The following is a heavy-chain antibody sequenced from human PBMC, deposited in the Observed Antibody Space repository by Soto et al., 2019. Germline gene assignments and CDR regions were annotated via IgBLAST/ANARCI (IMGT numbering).Heavy chain of an antibody. D-gene: IGHD3-10*01. CDR1: GGTFNTHT. J-gene: IGHJ4*02. Sequence: QVQLAQSGAEVKKPGSSVKVSCKASGGTFNTHTISWVRQAPGQGLEWMGGIIPIFGTTNYAQNFQGRVTITADESTSTAYMELSSLISEDTAVYYCARVSLRGHLLGNFDYWGQGTLVTVSS. CDR2: IIPIFGTT. V-gene: IGHV1-69*01. CDR3: ARVSLRGHLLGNFDY.